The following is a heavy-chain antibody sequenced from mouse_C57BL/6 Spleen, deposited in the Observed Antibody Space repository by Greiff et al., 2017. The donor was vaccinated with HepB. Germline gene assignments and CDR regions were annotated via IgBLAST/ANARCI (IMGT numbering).Heavy chain of an antibody. CDR1: GYAFSSSW. J-gene: IGHJ3*01. Sequence: VQLQESGPELVKPGASVKISCKASGYAFSSSWMNWVKQRPGKGLEWIGRIYPGDGDTNYNGKCKGKATLTAYKSSSTAYMQLIILTSEDSAVYFWSRSVLTAWFAYWGQGTLVTVSA. V-gene: IGHV1-82*01. D-gene: IGHD4-1*01. CDR3: SRSVLTAWFAY. CDR2: IYPGDGDT.